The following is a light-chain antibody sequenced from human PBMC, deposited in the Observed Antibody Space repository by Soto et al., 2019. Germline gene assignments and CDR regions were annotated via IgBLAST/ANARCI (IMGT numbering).Light chain of an antibody. CDR3: CSYAGSSTYV. CDR2: EGS. V-gene: IGLV2-23*01. Sequence: QPALTQRASVSGSPGQSITISCTGTSCDVGSYNLVSWYQQHPGKAPKLMIYEGSKRPSGVSNRFSGSKSGNTASLTISGLQAEDEADYYCCSYAGSSTYVFGTGTKATVL. CDR1: SCDVGSYNL. J-gene: IGLJ1*01.